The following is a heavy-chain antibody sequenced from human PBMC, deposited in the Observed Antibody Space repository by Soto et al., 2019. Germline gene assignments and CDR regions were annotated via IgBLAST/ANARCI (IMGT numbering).Heavy chain of an antibody. D-gene: IGHD3-10*01. CDR3: ARVYYSGAFDI. J-gene: IGHJ3*02. Sequence: GASVKVSCKASGYTFTSYYMHWVRQAPEQGLEWMGIINPSGGSTSYAQKFQGRVTMTRDTSTSTVYMELSSLRSEDTAVYYCARVYYSGAFDIWGQGTMVTVSS. CDR1: GYTFTSYY. CDR2: INPSGGST. V-gene: IGHV1-46*01.